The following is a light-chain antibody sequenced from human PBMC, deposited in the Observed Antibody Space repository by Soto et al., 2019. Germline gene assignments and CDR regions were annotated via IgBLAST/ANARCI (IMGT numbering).Light chain of an antibody. V-gene: IGKV3-20*01. J-gene: IGKJ1*01. CDR2: GGS. CDR3: QQYSSSRT. CDR1: QSVRSSY. Sequence: DIVLTQSPGTLSLSPGERATLSCRASQSVRSSYLAWYKQKPGQAPRLLIYGGSSRATGIPVRFSGSGSETDFTLTITRLEPEDFAVYYCQQYSSSRTFGQGTKLDIK.